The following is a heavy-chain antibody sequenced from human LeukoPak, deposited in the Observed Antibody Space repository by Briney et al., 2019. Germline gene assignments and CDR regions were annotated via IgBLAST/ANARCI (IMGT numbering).Heavy chain of an antibody. Sequence: ASVKVSCKASGYTFTSYYMHWVRPAPGQGLEWMGIINPSGGSTSYAQKFQGRVTMTRDTSTSTVYMELSSLRSEDTAVYYCARSSASHYYYDSSGYYGTFFDYWGQGTLVTVSS. J-gene: IGHJ4*02. CDR2: INPSGGST. V-gene: IGHV1-46*01. D-gene: IGHD3-22*01. CDR3: ARSSASHYYYDSSGYYGTFFDY. CDR1: GYTFTSYY.